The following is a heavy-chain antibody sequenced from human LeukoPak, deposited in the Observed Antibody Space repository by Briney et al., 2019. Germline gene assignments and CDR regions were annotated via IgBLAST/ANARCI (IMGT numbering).Heavy chain of an antibody. CDR3: AREVESYPYNWFDP. CDR2: INHSGST. J-gene: IGHJ5*02. D-gene: IGHD3-16*02. V-gene: IGHV4-34*01. CDR1: GGSFSGYY. Sequence: PSETLSLTCAVYGGSFSGYYWSWIRQPPGKGLEWIGEINHSGSTNYIPSLKSRVTISVDTSKNQFSLKLSSVTAADTAVYYCAREVESYPYNWFDPWGQGTLVTVSS.